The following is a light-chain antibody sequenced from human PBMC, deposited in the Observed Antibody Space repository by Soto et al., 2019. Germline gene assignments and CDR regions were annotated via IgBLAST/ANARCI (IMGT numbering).Light chain of an antibody. CDR3: QQYNNWPYT. CDR2: GAS. V-gene: IGKV3-15*01. CDR1: QSVSST. J-gene: IGKJ2*01. Sequence: EIVMPQSPATLSVSPGERTTLSCRASQSVSSTLAWYQQTPGQAPRLLIYGASTRATGIPARFSGSGSGTEFTLTISSLQSEDVAVYYCQQYNNWPYTFGQGTKLEIK.